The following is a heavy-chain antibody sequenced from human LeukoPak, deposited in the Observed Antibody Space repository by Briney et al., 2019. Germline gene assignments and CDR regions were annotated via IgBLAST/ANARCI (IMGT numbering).Heavy chain of an antibody. D-gene: IGHD3-3*01. Sequence: PGGSLRLSCAASGFTFSNYNMNWVRQAPGKGLEWVSSISSSSNYIYYADSVKGRFTISRDNAKNSLYLQMNSLRAEDTAVYYCARDKITIFGVAIIRGGYYYYGMDVWGQGTTVTVSS. CDR3: ARDKITIFGVAIIRGGYYYYGMDV. CDR2: ISSSSNYI. CDR1: GFTFSNYN. V-gene: IGHV3-21*01. J-gene: IGHJ6*02.